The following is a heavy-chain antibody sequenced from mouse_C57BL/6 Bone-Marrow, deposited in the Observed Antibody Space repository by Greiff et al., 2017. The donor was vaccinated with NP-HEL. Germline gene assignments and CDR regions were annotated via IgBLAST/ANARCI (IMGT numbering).Heavy chain of an antibody. V-gene: IGHV1-64*01. CDR2: IHPNSGST. J-gene: IGHJ1*03. D-gene: IGHD4-1*01. Sequence: QVQLQQPGAELVKPGASVKLSCKASGYTFTSYWMHWVKQRPGQGLEWIGMIHPNSGSTNYNEKFKSKAILTVDKSSSTTYMQLSSLTSEDSAVYYCARGKTGTWGNWYFDVWGTGTTVTVSS. CDR1: GYTFTSYW. CDR3: ARGKTGTWGNWYFDV.